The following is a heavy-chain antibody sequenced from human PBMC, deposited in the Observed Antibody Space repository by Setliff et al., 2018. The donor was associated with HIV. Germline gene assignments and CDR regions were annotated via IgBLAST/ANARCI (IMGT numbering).Heavy chain of an antibody. J-gene: IGHJ4*02. CDR2: IYYSGTT. V-gene: IGHV4-39*07. D-gene: IGHD3-22*01. CDR1: GGSISSSSYY. CDR3: ARDYYDSRGYYHPY. Sequence: SSETLSLTCTVSGGSISSSSYYWGWIRQPPGKGLEWIGSIYYSGTTYYNPSLKSRVTISVDTSKNQFSLKLSTVTAADTAVYYCARDYYDSRGYYHPYWGQGTLVTVSS.